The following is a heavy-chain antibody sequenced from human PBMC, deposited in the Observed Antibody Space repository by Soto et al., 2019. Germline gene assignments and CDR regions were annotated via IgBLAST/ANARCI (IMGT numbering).Heavy chain of an antibody. CDR2: IIPIFGTA. Sequence: QVQLVQSGAEVKKPGSSVKVSCKASGGTFSSYAISWVRQAPGQGLEWMGGIIPIFGTANYAQKFQGRVTITADESRNTAYRELSSLRSEDTAVYYCASSLAVAGTFCDYWGQGTLVTVSS. CDR1: GGTFSSYA. D-gene: IGHD6-19*01. CDR3: ASSLAVAGTFCDY. V-gene: IGHV1-69*01. J-gene: IGHJ4*02.